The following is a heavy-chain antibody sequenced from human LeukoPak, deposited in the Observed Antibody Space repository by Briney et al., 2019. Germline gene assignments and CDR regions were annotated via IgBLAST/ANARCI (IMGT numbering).Heavy chain of an antibody. CDR3: AADPITMVRGVTPGGMDV. CDR2: IVVGSGNT. CDR1: GFTFTSSV. Sequence: GASVKVSCKASGFTFTSSVMQWVRQARGQRLEWIGWIVVGSGNTNYAQKFQERVTITRDMSTSTAYMELSSLRSEDTAVYYCAADPITMVRGVTPGGMDVWGQGTTVTVSS. V-gene: IGHV1-58*02. D-gene: IGHD3-10*01. J-gene: IGHJ6*02.